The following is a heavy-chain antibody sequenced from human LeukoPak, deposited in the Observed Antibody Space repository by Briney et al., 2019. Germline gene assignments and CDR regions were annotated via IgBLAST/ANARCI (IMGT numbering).Heavy chain of an antibody. CDR1: GVSISSSNSY. CDR2: IYYSGNT. D-gene: IGHD3-3*01. V-gene: IGHV4-39*02. J-gene: IGHJ4*02. Sequence: PSETLSLTCTVSGVSISSSNSYWGWIRQPPGKGLEWIGSIYYSGNTYYNASLKSQVSISIDTSKNQFSLKLSSVTAADTAVYYCARDLAYDFWSGYSDYWGQGTLVTVSS. CDR3: ARDLAYDFWSGYSDY.